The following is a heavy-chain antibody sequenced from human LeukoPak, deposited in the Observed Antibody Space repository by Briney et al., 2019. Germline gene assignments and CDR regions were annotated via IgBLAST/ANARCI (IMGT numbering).Heavy chain of an antibody. CDR2: ISGSGGST. J-gene: IGHJ4*02. CDR3: ARDRYGDYDIDY. V-gene: IGHV3-23*01. CDR1: GFTFSSYA. Sequence: GGSLRLSCAASGFTFSSYAMSWVRQAPGKGLEWVSAISGSGGSTYYADSVKGRFTISRDNAKNSLSLQMNSLRAEDTAVYYCARDRYGDYDIDYWGQGTLVTVSS. D-gene: IGHD4-17*01.